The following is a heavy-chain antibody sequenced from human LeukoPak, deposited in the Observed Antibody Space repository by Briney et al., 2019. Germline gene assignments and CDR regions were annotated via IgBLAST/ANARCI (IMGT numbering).Heavy chain of an antibody. CDR2: IKEDGSEK. Sequence: GGSLRLSCAASGFTFSSYWMSWVRQAPGKGPEFVANIKEDGSEKSYVDSVKGRFTISRDNAKNSLNLQLNSLRAEDTAVYYCARDTWSGWAFDIWGQGTMVTVSS. CDR1: GFTFSSYW. D-gene: IGHD3-3*01. CDR3: ARDTWSGWAFDI. V-gene: IGHV3-7*01. J-gene: IGHJ3*02.